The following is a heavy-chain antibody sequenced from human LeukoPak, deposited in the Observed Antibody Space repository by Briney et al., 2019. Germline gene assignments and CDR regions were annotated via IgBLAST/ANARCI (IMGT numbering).Heavy chain of an antibody. CDR1: GGSFSGYY. D-gene: IGHD3-16*01. V-gene: IGHV4-34*01. CDR3: ANLPLMITFGEWVN. CDR2: INHSGST. Sequence: PSETLSLTCAVYGGSFSGYYWSWIRQPPGKGLEWIGEINHSGSTNYNPSLKSRVAISVDTSKNQFFLKLTSVTAADTAVYYCANLPLMITFGEWVNWGQGSLVTVSS. J-gene: IGHJ1*01.